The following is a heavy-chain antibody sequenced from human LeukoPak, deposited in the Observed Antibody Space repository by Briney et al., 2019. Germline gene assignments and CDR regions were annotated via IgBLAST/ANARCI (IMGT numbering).Heavy chain of an antibody. CDR2: ISGGGGNT. V-gene: IGHV3-23*01. D-gene: IGHD2-2*01. Sequence: GGSLRLSCAASGFTFSSYAMRWVRQAPGKGLEWVSGISGGGGNTFYADSVKGRFTISRDNSKNTLYLQMSSLRAEDTAVYYCAKVGYCSSTGCMSWGRGTLVTVSS. J-gene: IGHJ5*02. CDR1: GFTFSSYA. CDR3: AKVGYCSSTGCMS.